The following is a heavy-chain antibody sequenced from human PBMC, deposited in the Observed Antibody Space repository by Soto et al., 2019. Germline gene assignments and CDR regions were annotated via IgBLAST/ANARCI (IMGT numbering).Heavy chain of an antibody. Sequence: SETLSLTCTVSGGSFKSGSYSWSWIRQPPGKGLEWIGYVYHTGRTSYNPSLKSRVSISMDTSKNQFSLNLDSVTAADTAVYFCARDFAYFDSWSHGTLVTVSS. D-gene: IGHD3-3*01. CDR2: VYHTGRT. V-gene: IGHV4-61*01. CDR3: ARDFAYFDS. CDR1: GGSFKSGSYS. J-gene: IGHJ4*03.